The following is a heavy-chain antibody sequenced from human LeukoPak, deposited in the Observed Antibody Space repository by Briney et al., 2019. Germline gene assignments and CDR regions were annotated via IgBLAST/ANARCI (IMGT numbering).Heavy chain of an antibody. V-gene: IGHV3-23*01. CDR1: GFTFTNYG. CDR2: ISASGDTT. Sequence: GQSMRLSCAASGFTFTNYGMNWVRQPPGKGLEWVSGISASGDTTYYEDSVKGRLTISRDKSKSTVNLQMSSLRADDTAVYYCAKGAPTSDCSSTSCYCDYWGQGTLVTVSS. D-gene: IGHD2-2*01. J-gene: IGHJ4*02. CDR3: AKGAPTSDCSSTSCYCDY.